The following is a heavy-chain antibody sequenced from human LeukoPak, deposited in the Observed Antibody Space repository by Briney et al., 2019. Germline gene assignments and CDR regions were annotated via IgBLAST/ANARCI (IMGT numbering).Heavy chain of an antibody. CDR3: VKEQSSGNYRTADF. J-gene: IGHJ4*02. D-gene: IGHD3-10*01. V-gene: IGHV3-30*18. Sequence: GWSLRLPCAASGFTLSSCGMHWVRQAPGKGLEWVAVITYDGITTYFDDSVKGRFTISRDTSKSMLYLQMNSLRPEDTAVYYCVKEQSSGNYRTADFWGQGTLVTVSS. CDR2: ITYDGITT. CDR1: GFTLSSCG.